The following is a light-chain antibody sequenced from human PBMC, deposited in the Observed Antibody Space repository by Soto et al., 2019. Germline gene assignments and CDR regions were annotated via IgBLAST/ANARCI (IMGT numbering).Light chain of an antibody. Sequence: QSVLTQPPSVSGAPGQRVTISCTGSSSNIGAGYDVHWYRQLPGTAPKLLIYANSNRPSGVPDRFSGSKSGTSASLAISGLQAEDEADYYCQSYDSSLSASDVVFGGGTKLTVL. J-gene: IGLJ2*01. V-gene: IGLV1-40*01. CDR3: QSYDSSLSASDVV. CDR2: ANS. CDR1: SSNIGAGYD.